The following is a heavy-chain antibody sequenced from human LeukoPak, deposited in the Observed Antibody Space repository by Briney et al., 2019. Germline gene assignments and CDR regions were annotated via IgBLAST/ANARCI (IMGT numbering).Heavy chain of an antibody. CDR3: ARDLRTYYDSSGYFDY. D-gene: IGHD3-22*01. J-gene: IGHJ4*02. Sequence: TGGSLRLSCAASGFTFSSYGMHWVRQAPGKGLEWVAVIWYDGSNKYYADSVKGRFTISRDNSKNTLYLQMNSLRAEDTAVYYCARDLRTYYDSSGYFDYWGQGTLVTVSS. V-gene: IGHV3-33*01. CDR1: GFTFSSYG. CDR2: IWYDGSNK.